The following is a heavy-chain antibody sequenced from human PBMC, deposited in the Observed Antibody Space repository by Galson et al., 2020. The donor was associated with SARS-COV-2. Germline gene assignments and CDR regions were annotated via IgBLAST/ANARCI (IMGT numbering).Heavy chain of an antibody. CDR2: INPKTGNT. D-gene: IGHD5-18*01. CDR1: GYTFTNYD. CDR3: ARVWERGFSYGNWFDP. V-gene: IGHV1-8*01. Sequence: ASVKVSCKASGYTFTNYDINWVRQATGQGLEWMGWINPKTGNTGYVQKFQGRVTMTRDTSRSTAYMELTSLKSEDTAIYYCARVWERGFSYGNWFDPWGQGTLVTVSS. J-gene: IGHJ5*02.